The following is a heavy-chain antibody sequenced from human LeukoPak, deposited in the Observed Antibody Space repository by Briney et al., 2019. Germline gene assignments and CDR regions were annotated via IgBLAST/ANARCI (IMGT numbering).Heavy chain of an antibody. Sequence: ASVNDSCKASGYTFTTYDINWVRQATGQGLEWMGWMNPNSGYTGYAQKFQGRVTITRDTSISTAYMELSSLRSEDTAVYYGARVAGSIDYWGQGTLVTVSS. V-gene: IGHV1-8*03. J-gene: IGHJ4*02. CDR1: GYTFTTYD. CDR3: ARVAGSIDY. D-gene: IGHD6-19*01. CDR2: MNPNSGYT.